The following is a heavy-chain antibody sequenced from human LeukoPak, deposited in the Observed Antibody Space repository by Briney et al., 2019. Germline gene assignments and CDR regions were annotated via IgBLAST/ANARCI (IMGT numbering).Heavy chain of an antibody. D-gene: IGHD6-19*01. CDR3: ARPSSGWKSPYFDY. J-gene: IGHJ4*02. CDR2: IYHSGST. CDR1: GYSISSGYY. V-gene: IGHV4-38-2*01. Sequence: SETLSLTCAVSGYSISSGYYWGWIRQPPGKGLEWIGSIYHSGSTYYNPSLKSRVTISVDTSKNQFSLKLSSVTAADTAVYYCARPSSGWKSPYFDYWGQGTLVTVSS.